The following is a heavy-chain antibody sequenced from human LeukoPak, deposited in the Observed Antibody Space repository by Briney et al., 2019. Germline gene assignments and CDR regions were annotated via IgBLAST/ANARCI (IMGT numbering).Heavy chain of an antibody. CDR3: ARVERYNGDYGWFDP. Sequence: SVKVSCKASGYTFTGYYMHWVRQAPGQGLEWMGGIITMFGTANYAQKFQGRVTITADKSTNTAYMELSSLRSEDTAVYYCARVERYNGDYGWFDPWGQGTLVTVSS. V-gene: IGHV1-69*06. CDR1: GYTFTGYY. D-gene: IGHD4-17*01. CDR2: IITMFGTA. J-gene: IGHJ5*02.